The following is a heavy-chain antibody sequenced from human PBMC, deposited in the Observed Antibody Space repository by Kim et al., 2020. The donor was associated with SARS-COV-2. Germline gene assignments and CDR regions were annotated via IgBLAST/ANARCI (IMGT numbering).Heavy chain of an antibody. CDR3: AKGGGRFTYYFDY. CDR2: ISWNSGSI. D-gene: IGHD3-16*01. J-gene: IGHJ4*02. Sequence: SLRLSCAASGFTFDDYAMHWVRQAPGKGLEWVSGISWNSGSIGYADSVKGRFTISRDNAKNSLYLQMNSLRAEDTALYYCAKGGGRFTYYFDYWGQGTLVTVSS. V-gene: IGHV3-9*01. CDR1: GFTFDDYA.